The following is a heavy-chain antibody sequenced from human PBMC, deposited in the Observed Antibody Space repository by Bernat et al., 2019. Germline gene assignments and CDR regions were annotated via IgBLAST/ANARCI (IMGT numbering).Heavy chain of an antibody. D-gene: IGHD3-22*01. V-gene: IGHV3-7*01. J-gene: IGHJ4*02. CDR2: IKQDGSEK. Sequence: EVELVESGGGLVQPGGSLRLSCAASGFSFSSYWMTWVRQAPGKGLEWVANIKQDGSEKYYVDSVKGRFTISRDNAKNSLYLQMNSLSAEDTAVYYCARHDSSGYYSTHFDYWGQGTLVTVSS. CDR1: GFSFSSYW. CDR3: ARHDSSGYYSTHFDY.